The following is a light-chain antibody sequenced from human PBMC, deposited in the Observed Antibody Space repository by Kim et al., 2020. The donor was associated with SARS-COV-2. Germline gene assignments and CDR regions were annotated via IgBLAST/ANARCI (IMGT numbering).Light chain of an antibody. CDR1: QSVSSSY. V-gene: IGKV3-20*01. CDR2: GAS. J-gene: IGKJ2*01. Sequence: LSSGESAPPSVRASQSVSSSYLAWYQQKPGQAPRLLIYGASSRATGIPDRFSGSGSGTDFTLTISRLEPEDFAVYYCQQYGSSPLTFGQGTKLEIK. CDR3: QQYGSSPLT.